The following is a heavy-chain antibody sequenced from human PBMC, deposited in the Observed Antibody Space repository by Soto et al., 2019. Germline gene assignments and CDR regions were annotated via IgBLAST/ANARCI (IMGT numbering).Heavy chain of an antibody. J-gene: IGHJ6*02. CDR2: ISNSGIT. CDR1: GFIFSDYY. CDR3: ARENYYKMDV. V-gene: IGHV3-11*05. Sequence: QVQVVESGGGLVKPGGSLRLSCAASGFIFSDYYMTWIRQTPGKGLEWISYISNSGITNYADSVKGRFTISRDNAKNSLYLQMDSLRAEDTAVYYCARENYYKMDVWGQGTTVTVSS.